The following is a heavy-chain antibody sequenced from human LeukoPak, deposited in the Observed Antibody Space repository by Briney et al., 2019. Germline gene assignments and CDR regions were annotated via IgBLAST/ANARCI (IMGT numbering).Heavy chain of an antibody. D-gene: IGHD4-23*01. Sequence: GGSLRLSCAASGFTFSTYWMHWVRHAPRKGLVWVSRIRSDGSTTDYADSVKGRFIISRDKAKNTLYLQMNSLRVEDTAVYYCARENYDYSGDSFAFDIWGRGTVVTVSS. J-gene: IGHJ3*02. CDR1: GFTFSTYW. CDR3: ARENYDYSGDSFAFDI. V-gene: IGHV3-74*01. CDR2: IRSDGSTT.